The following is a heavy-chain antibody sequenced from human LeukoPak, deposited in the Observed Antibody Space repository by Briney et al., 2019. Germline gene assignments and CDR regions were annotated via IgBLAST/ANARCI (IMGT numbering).Heavy chain of an antibody. J-gene: IGHJ4*02. Sequence: GGSLRLSCAASGFTFSSYAMHWVRQAPGKGLEYVSAISSNGGSTYYANSVKGRFTISRDNSKNTLYLQMGSLGAEDMAVYYCARDGPGIQLWPYFDYWGQGTLVTVSS. CDR3: ARDGPGIQLWPYFDY. CDR2: ISSNGGST. V-gene: IGHV3-64*01. CDR1: GFTFSSYA. D-gene: IGHD5-18*01.